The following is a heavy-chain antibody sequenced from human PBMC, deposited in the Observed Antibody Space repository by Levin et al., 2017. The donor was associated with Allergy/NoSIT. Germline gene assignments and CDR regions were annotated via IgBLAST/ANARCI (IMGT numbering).Heavy chain of an antibody. J-gene: IGHJ4*02. V-gene: IGHV3-30*18. CDR1: GFTFSSFG. CDR2: MSYDGKKK. CDR3: AKDETGVYDISTDYYRRSLDF. D-gene: IGHD3-9*01. Sequence: PGGSLRLSCAASGFTFSSFGMHWVRQAPGKGLEWVAVMSYDGKKKYYADSVKGRFTISRDNSNKTLYLQMNSLRAEDTAVYYCAKDETGVYDISTDYYRRSLDFWGQGTLVTVSS.